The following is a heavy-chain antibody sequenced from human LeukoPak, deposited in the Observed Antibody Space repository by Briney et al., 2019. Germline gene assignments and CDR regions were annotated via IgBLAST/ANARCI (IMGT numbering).Heavy chain of an antibody. CDR1: GFTFSSYS. CDR2: ISSSSSYI. Sequence: PGGSLRLSCAASGFTFSSYSMNWVHQAPGKGLEWVSSISSSSSYIYYADSVKGRFTISRDNAKNSLYLQMNSLRAEDTAVYYCARGGYCSSTSCLHDAFDIWGQGTMVTVSS. J-gene: IGHJ3*02. V-gene: IGHV3-21*01. CDR3: ARGGYCSSTSCLHDAFDI. D-gene: IGHD2-2*01.